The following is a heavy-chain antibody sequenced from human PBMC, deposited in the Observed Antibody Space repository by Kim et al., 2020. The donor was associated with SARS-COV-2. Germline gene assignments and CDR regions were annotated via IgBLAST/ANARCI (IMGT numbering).Heavy chain of an antibody. J-gene: IGHJ4*02. CDR2: IIPIFGTG. D-gene: IGHD3-16*01. V-gene: IGHV1-69*13. Sequence: SVKVSCKASGGTFSTSSISWLRQAPGQGLEWLGGIIPIFGTGNYPARFQDRITITADESVTTTYMELTSLESADTGLYYCATSLGAWGDDGTEKFEFWGQGTLVTVTS. CDR1: GGTFSTSS. CDR3: ATSLGAWGDDGTEKFEF.